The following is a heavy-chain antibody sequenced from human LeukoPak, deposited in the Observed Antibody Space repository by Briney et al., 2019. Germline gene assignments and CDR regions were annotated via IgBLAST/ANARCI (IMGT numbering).Heavy chain of an antibody. CDR1: GGSISSYY. D-gene: IGHD3-10*01. CDR2: IYYSGST. V-gene: IGHV4-59*01. CDR3: ARDSSYYGSEDAFDI. J-gene: IGHJ3*02. Sequence: SETLSLTCTVSGGSISSYYWSWIRQPPGKGLERIGYIYYSGSTNYNPSLKSRVTISADTSKNQFSLKLSSVTAADTAVYYCARDSSYYGSEDAFDIWGQGTMVTVSS.